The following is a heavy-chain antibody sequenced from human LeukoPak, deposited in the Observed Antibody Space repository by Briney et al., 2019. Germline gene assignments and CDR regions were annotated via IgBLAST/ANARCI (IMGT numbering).Heavy chain of an antibody. V-gene: IGHV1-69*13. CDR2: IIPIFGTA. Sequence: SVKVSCKASGYTFSTYPMNWVRQAPGQGLEWMGGIIPIFGTANYAQKFQGRVTITADESTSTAYVELSSLRSEDTAVYYCARAGVNSYGYNGWGQGTLVTVSS. CDR3: ARAGVNSYGYNG. CDR1: GYTFSTYP. J-gene: IGHJ4*02. D-gene: IGHD5-18*01.